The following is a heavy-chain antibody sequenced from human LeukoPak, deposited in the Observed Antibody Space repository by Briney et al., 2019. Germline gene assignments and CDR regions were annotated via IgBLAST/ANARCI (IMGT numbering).Heavy chain of an antibody. Sequence: ASVKVSCKASGYTFTGYYMHWVRQAPGQGLEWVGRIIPIFGIANYAQKFQGRVTITADESTSTAYMELSSLRSEDTAVYYCARDRYSSSGYNWFDPWGQGTLVTVSS. CDR3: ARDRYSSSGYNWFDP. V-gene: IGHV1-69*13. CDR2: IIPIFGIA. D-gene: IGHD6-13*01. CDR1: GYTFTGYY. J-gene: IGHJ5*02.